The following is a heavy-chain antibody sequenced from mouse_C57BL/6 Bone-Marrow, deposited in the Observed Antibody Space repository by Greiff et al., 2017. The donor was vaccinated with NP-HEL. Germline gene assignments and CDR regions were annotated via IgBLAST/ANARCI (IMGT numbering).Heavy chain of an antibody. CDR2: INYDGSST. CDR1: GFTFSDYY. Sequence: EVQVVESEGGLVQPGSSMKLSCTASGFTFSDYYMAWVRQVPEKGLEWVANINYDGSSTYYLDSLKSRFIISRDNAKSILYLQMSSLKSEDTATYCCARDLKGAMDYWGQGTSVTVSS. V-gene: IGHV5-16*01. CDR3: ARDLKGAMDY. J-gene: IGHJ4*01.